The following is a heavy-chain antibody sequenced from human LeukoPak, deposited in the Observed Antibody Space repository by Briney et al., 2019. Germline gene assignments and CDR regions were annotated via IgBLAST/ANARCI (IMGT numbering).Heavy chain of an antibody. V-gene: IGHV4-61*02. Sequence: SETLSLTCTVSGGSISSGSYYWSWIRQPAGKGLEWIGRIYTSGSTNYNPSLKSRVTISVDTSKNQFSLKLSSVTAADTAVYYCARGRRDILTGYYEPILDYWGQGTLVTVSS. D-gene: IGHD3-9*01. CDR3: ARGRRDILTGYYEPILDY. J-gene: IGHJ4*02. CDR2: IYTSGST. CDR1: GGSISSGSYY.